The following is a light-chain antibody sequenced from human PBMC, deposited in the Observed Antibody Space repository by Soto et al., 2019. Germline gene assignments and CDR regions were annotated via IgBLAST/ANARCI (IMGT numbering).Light chain of an antibody. CDR3: SSYTSSSTLVV. CDR1: SSDVGGYNY. CDR2: EVT. Sequence: QSALTQPASVSGSPGQSITISCTGTSSDVGGYNYVSWYQQHPGKAPKVMIYEVTNRPPGVSHRFSGSKSGNTASLTISGLQVEDEGDYYCSSYTSSSTLVVFGGGTKLTVL. J-gene: IGLJ2*01. V-gene: IGLV2-14*01.